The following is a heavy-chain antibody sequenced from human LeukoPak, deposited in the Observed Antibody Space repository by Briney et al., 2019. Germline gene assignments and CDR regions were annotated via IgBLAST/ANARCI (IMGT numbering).Heavy chain of an antibody. CDR2: IWSDGSNK. V-gene: IGHV3-33*06. J-gene: IGHJ4*02. CDR3: AKDAQRGFDYSNSLEY. CDR1: GFTFSHYG. Sequence: ERSLRLSCIASGFTFSHYGFHWVRPAPGKGLGWVAVIWSDGSNKYYGDSVKGRFIIYRDDSQNTVYLQMNSLRAEDTAVYYCAKDAQRGFDYSNSLEYWGQGSLVTVSS. D-gene: IGHD4-11*01.